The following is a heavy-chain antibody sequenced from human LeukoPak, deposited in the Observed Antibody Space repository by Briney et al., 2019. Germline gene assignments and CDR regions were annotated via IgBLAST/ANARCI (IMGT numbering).Heavy chain of an antibody. J-gene: IGHJ4*02. CDR1: GFTFSSYA. CDR3: ARGFSWYYDSSGYQFDY. Sequence: GSLRLSCAASGFTFSSYAMSWIRQPPGKGLEWIGEINHSGSTNYNPSLKSRVTISVDTSKNQFSLKLSSVTAADTAVYYCARGFSWYYDSSGYQFDYWGQGTLVTVSS. CDR2: INHSGST. V-gene: IGHV4-34*01. D-gene: IGHD3-22*01.